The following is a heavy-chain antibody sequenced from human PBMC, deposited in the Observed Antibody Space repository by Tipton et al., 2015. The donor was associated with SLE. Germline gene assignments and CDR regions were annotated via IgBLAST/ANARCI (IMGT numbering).Heavy chain of an antibody. CDR1: GGSISSSSYY. CDR3: ASWAAMGFFDY. J-gene: IGHJ4*02. CDR2: SYYSGST. D-gene: IGHD5-18*01. V-gene: IGHV4-39*01. Sequence: TLSLTCTVSGGSISSSSYYWGWIRQPPGKGLEWIGSSYYSGSTYYNPSLKSRVTISVDTSKNQFSLKLSSVTAADTAVYYCASWAAMGFFDYWGQGTLVTVSS.